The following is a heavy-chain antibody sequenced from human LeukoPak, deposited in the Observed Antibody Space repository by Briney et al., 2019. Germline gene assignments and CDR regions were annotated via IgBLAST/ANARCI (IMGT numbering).Heavy chain of an antibody. CDR3: ARFSATISYFDY. CDR1: GYSLSSYW. J-gene: IGHJ4*02. D-gene: IGHD5-12*01. CDR2: IYPGDSDT. V-gene: IGHV5-51*01. Sequence: GKSLKISCKGSGYSLSSYWIGWVRQMPGTGLEWLGIIYPGDSDTRYSPSFQGQVTISADKSINTAYLQWSSLKASDTAMYYCARFSATISYFDYWGQGTLVTVSS.